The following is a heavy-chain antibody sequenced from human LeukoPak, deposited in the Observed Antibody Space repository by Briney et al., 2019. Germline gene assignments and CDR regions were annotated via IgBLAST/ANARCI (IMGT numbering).Heavy chain of an antibody. D-gene: IGHD3-9*01. Sequence: GGSLRLSCAASGFTFSSYAMSWVRQAPGKGLEWVSSISSSGAYVYYADSVKGRFTISRDNAKNSLSLQMNSLRADDAAVYYCARASSKQLAGYLPDGFDIWGQGTMVTVSS. CDR3: ARASSKQLAGYLPDGFDI. CDR1: GFTFSSYA. V-gene: IGHV3-21*01. J-gene: IGHJ3*02. CDR2: ISSSGAYV.